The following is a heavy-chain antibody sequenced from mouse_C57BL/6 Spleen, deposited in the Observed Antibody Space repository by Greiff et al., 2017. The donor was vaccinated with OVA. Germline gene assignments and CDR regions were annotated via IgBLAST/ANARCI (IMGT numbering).Heavy chain of an antibody. CDR1: GFTFSSYT. J-gene: IGHJ1*03. CDR2: ISGGGGNT. CDR3: ARQGGYWYFDV. Sequence: EVKVVESGGGLVKPGGSLKLSCAASGFTFSSYTMSWVRQTPEKRLEWVATISGGGGNTYYPDSVKGRFTISRDNAKNTLYLQMSSLRSEDTALYYCARQGGYWYFDVWGTGTTVTVSS. V-gene: IGHV5-9*01.